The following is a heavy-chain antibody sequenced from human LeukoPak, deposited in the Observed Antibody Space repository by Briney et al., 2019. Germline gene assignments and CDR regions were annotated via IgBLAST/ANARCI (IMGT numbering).Heavy chain of an antibody. CDR1: GYTFTSYA. CDR2: INAGNGNT. Sequence: ASVKVSCKASGYTFTSYAMHWVRQAPGQRLEWMGWINAGNGNTKYSQKFQGRVTITRDTSASTAYMELSSLRSEDTAVYYCARDPRTIRITMVRGVMKWGQGTLVTVSS. D-gene: IGHD3-10*01. V-gene: IGHV1-3*01. J-gene: IGHJ4*02. CDR3: ARDPRTIRITMVRGVMK.